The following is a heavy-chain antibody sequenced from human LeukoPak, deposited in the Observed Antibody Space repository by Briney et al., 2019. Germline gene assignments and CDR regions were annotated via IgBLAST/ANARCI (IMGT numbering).Heavy chain of an antibody. J-gene: IGHJ4*02. CDR1: GYTFTSYG. Sequence: ASVKVSCKASGYTFTSYGISWVRQAPGQGLEWMGWISAYNGNTNYAQKLQGRVTMTTDTSTGTAYMELRSLRSDDTAVYYCAREELTVTTIHSFDYWGQGTLVTVSS. D-gene: IGHD4-11*01. CDR3: AREELTVTTIHSFDY. V-gene: IGHV1-18*01. CDR2: ISAYNGNT.